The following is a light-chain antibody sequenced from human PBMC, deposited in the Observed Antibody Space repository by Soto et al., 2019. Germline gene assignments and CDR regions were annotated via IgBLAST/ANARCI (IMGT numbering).Light chain of an antibody. V-gene: IGKV3D-20*01. J-gene: IGKJ5*01. Sequence: EIVLTQSPAALSLSPGERATLSCRASQPIGSRSLAWFQQRPGRAPRLLIYDVSTRATAISDRFSGSGSGTDFTLTISRVEPEDFAVYFCQQYASPSITFCQGSRLEIK. CDR3: QQYASPSIT. CDR1: QPIGSRS. CDR2: DVS.